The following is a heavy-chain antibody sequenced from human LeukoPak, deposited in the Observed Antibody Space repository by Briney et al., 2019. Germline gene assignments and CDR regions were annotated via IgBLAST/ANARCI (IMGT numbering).Heavy chain of an antibody. V-gene: IGHV3-23*01. CDR3: AKDRLLNCRGDCYIFDN. Sequence: GGSLRLYCAAFGFALRNYVINWVRHTPGKGLEWVSSIGVSDDSTFYADSVKGRFTISRDNSKNTVYLQVSGLRTEDTAIYYCAKDRLLNCRGDCYIFDNWGQGTQVTVSS. CDR2: IGVSDDST. D-gene: IGHD2-21*02. J-gene: IGHJ4*02. CDR1: GFALRNYV.